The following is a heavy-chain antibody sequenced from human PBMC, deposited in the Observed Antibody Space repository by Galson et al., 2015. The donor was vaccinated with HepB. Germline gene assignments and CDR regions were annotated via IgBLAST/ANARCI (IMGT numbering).Heavy chain of an antibody. V-gene: IGHV1-46*03. CDR2: INPSGGST. CDR3: ARIAVSSWYGWDYYFDY. Sequence: SVKVSCKASGYTFTSYYMHWVRQAPGQGLEWMGIINPSGGSTSYAQKFQGRVTMTRDTSTSTVYMELSSLRSEDTAVYYCARIAVSSWYGWDYYFDYWGQGTLVTVSS. CDR1: GYTFTSYY. D-gene: IGHD6-13*01. J-gene: IGHJ4*02.